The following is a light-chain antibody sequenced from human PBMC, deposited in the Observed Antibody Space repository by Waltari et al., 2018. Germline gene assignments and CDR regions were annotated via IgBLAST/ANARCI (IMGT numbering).Light chain of an antibody. Sequence: SCRASQSVSRALAWYQQTPGQAPRLLSYDAFKRAAGIPDRFSGSGTGTDFSLTISRLEPEDFAVYYCQMYVRLPATFGQGTTVEIK. V-gene: IGKV3D-11*02. CDR2: DAF. CDR3: QMYVRLPAT. J-gene: IGKJ1*01. CDR1: QSVSRAL.